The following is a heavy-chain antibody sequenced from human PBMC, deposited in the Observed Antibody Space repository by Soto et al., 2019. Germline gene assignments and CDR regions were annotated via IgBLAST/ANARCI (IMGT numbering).Heavy chain of an antibody. J-gene: IGHJ5*02. CDR3: ARGKGVYYDFWSGYSHNWFDX. D-gene: IGHD3-3*01. Sequence: SETLSLTCAVYGGSFSGYYWSWIRQPPGKGLEWIGEINHSGSTNYNPSLKSRVTISVDTSKNQFSLKLSSVTAADTAVYYCARGKGVYYDFWSGYSHNWFDXWGQGTLVTVSS. CDR2: INHSGST. V-gene: IGHV4-34*01. CDR1: GGSFSGYY.